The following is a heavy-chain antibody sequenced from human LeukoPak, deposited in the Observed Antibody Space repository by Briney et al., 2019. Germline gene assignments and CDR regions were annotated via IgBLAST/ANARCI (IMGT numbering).Heavy chain of an antibody. CDR1: GYTFTSYG. CDR3: ARSSGRSPNREYMDV. CDR2: INPSGGST. V-gene: IGHV1-46*01. Sequence: ASVKVSCKASGYTFTSYGISWVRQAPGQGLEWMGIINPSGGSTSYAQKFQGRVTMTRDTSTSTVYMELSSLRSEDTAVYYCARSSGRSPNREYMDVWGKGTTVTISS. J-gene: IGHJ6*03. D-gene: IGHD1-14*01.